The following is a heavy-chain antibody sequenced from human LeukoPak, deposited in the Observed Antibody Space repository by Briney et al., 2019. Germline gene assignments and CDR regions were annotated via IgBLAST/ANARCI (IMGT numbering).Heavy chain of an antibody. CDR2: ISSSSSYI. Sequence: TGGSLRLSCAASGFTFSSYSMNWVRQAPGKGLEWVSSISSSSSYIYYADSVKGRFTIPRDNAKNSLYLQMNSLRAEDTAVYYCARRGVAVAGTGYFDYWGQGTLVTVSS. V-gene: IGHV3-21*04. CDR3: ARRGVAVAGTGYFDY. J-gene: IGHJ4*02. D-gene: IGHD6-19*01. CDR1: GFTFSSYS.